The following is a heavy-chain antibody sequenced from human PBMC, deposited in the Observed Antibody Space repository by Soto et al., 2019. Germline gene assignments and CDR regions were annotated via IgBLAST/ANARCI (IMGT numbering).Heavy chain of an antibody. V-gene: IGHV3-23*01. CDR2: VGASGDIT. J-gene: IGHJ4*02. CDR3: AKDDFTDRGDDYFDY. CDR1: GFSFTNFA. D-gene: IGHD2-21*02. Sequence: GGSLRLSCAASGFSFTNFAMSWVRQAPGKGLEWVAGVGASGDITWYADSVKGRLSISRDNSKNTLYLQLNSLRFEDTAVYYCAKDDFTDRGDDYFDYWGPGTLVTVSS.